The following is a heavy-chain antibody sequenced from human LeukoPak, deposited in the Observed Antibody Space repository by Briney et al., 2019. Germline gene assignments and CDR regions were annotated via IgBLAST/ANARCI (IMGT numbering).Heavy chain of an antibody. Sequence: SETLSLTCAVYGGSFSGYYRSWIRQPPGKGLEWVGEINHSGSTNYNPSLKSRVTISVDTSKNQFSLKLSSVTAADTAVYYCARVLRSGRTYYGSGSYYKFDYWGQGTLVTVSS. D-gene: IGHD3-10*01. J-gene: IGHJ4*02. CDR3: ARVLRSGRTYYGSGSYYKFDY. V-gene: IGHV4-34*01. CDR2: INHSGST. CDR1: GGSFSGYY.